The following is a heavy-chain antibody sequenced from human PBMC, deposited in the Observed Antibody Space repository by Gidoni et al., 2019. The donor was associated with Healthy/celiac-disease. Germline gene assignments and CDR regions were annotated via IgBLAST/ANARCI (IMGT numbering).Heavy chain of an antibody. Sequence: QVQLVESGGGVVQPGRSLRLSCAASGFTFRSYAMHWVRQAPGKGLEWVAVISYDGSNKYYADTVKGRFTITRDNSKNTLYIQRNSLGAEDTAVYYCARDPRPRWELIRGGMDVWGQGTTVTVSS. CDR2: ISYDGSNK. CDR3: ARDPRPRWELIRGGMDV. CDR1: GFTFRSYA. J-gene: IGHJ6*02. V-gene: IGHV3-30*01. D-gene: IGHD1-26*01.